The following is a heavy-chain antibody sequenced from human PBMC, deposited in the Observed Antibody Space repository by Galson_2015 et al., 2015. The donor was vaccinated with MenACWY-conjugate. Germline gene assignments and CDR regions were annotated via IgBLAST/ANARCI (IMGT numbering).Heavy chain of an antibody. Sequence: SLRLSCAASRFSFSTYAMSWVRQTPGKGLEWVSTIDGSGDTTYYADSVKGRFTISRDNSKNTLYLQMNSLRAEDTALYYCAKDAKGEFAVVPGAAGHWGQGTLVTVSS. CDR1: RFSFSTYA. CDR3: AKDAKGEFAVVPGAAGH. V-gene: IGHV3-23*01. D-gene: IGHD5-18*01. CDR2: IDGSGDTT. J-gene: IGHJ1*01.